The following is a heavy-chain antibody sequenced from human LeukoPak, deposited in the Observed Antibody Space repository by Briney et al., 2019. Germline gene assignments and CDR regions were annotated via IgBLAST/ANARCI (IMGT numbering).Heavy chain of an antibody. Sequence: GGSLRLSCAASGFTFSSYSMNWVRQAPGKGLEWVSYISSSSSTMYYADSVKGRFTISRDNAKNSMYLQMNSLRVEDTAVYYCAKVDYCSGGSCHSGGYGMDVWGQGTTVTVSS. D-gene: IGHD2-15*01. CDR1: GFTFSSYS. CDR2: ISSSSSTM. V-gene: IGHV3-48*04. CDR3: AKVDYCSGGSCHSGGYGMDV. J-gene: IGHJ6*02.